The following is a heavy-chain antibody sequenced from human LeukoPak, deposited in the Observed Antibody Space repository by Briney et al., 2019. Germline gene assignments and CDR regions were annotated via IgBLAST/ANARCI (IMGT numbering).Heavy chain of an antibody. Sequence: SETLSLTCTLSGASISSSTYYWGWGRQPPGEGLEWIGYTYYSSSTYYNPSLKRRVTISVDTSKNQFSLMLNSVTAADTAVYYCATPGRIAVAGQFDYWGQGTLVTVSS. J-gene: IGHJ4*02. V-gene: IGHV4-39*01. CDR2: TYYSSST. CDR3: ATPGRIAVAGQFDY. CDR1: GASISSSTYY. D-gene: IGHD6-19*01.